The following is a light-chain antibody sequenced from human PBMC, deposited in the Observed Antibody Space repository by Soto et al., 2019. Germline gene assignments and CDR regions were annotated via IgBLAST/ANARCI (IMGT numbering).Light chain of an antibody. J-gene: IGKJ2*01. CDR3: QQRSNWPPA. CDR2: DAS. Sequence: DIVLTQSPATLSLSPGERATLSCRASQSVSSYLAWYQQKPRQGPRLLISDASNSAAGISARFSGSGSGTDFSLTISSLEPEDFAVYYCQQRSNWPPAFGQGTKLQIK. V-gene: IGKV3-11*01. CDR1: QSVSSY.